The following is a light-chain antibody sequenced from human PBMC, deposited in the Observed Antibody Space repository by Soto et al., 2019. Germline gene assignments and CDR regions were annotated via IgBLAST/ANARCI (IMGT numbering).Light chain of an antibody. Sequence: IPMTQSPSSLSASVGDSVTVTCRASQSINIYLNWYQQKPGKAPTLLIYGASSLQSGVPSRFTGGGSRTDFTLTISSLQPEDFATYYCHQSYRSPYTFGQGTKLEIK. CDR1: QSINIY. CDR3: HQSYRSPYT. V-gene: IGKV1-39*01. J-gene: IGKJ2*01. CDR2: GAS.